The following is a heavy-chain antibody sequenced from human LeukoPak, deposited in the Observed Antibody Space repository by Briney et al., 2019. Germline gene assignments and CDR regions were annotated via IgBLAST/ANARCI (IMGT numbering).Heavy chain of an antibody. Sequence: PSETLSLTCTVSGGAISSYYWSWIRQPAGKGLEWIGRIYTSGSTNYNPSLKSRVTMTVDTSKKHFSLKLSSVAAADTAVYYCARTMVRGVIIFDYWGQGTLVTVSS. D-gene: IGHD3-10*01. V-gene: IGHV4-4*07. CDR1: GGAISSYY. J-gene: IGHJ4*02. CDR3: ARTMVRGVIIFDY. CDR2: IYTSGST.